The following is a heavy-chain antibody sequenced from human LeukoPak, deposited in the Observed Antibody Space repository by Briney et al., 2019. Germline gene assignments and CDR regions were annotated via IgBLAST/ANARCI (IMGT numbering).Heavy chain of an antibody. J-gene: IGHJ4*02. CDR2: ISSSSSTI. Sequence: GGSLRLSCAASGFTFSSYSMNWVRQAPGKGLEWVSYISSSSSTIYYADSVKGRFTISRDNAKNSLYLQMDSLGAEDTAVYYCARLSYYYDSGWGQGTLVTVSS. V-gene: IGHV3-48*04. CDR3: ARLSYYYDSG. D-gene: IGHD3-22*01. CDR1: GFTFSSYS.